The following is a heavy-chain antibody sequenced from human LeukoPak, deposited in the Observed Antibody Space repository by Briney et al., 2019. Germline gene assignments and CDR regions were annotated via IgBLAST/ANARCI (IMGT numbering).Heavy chain of an antibody. Sequence: PVKVSCKASRYTFTSYGISWVRQAPGQGLEWMGWISAYNGNTNYAQKLQGRVTMTTDTSTSTAYMELRSLRSDDTAVYDCARVEAVAAIFDYWAREPWSPSPQ. J-gene: IGHJ4*02. CDR3: ARVEAVAAIFDY. CDR2: ISAYNGNT. V-gene: IGHV1-18*01. CDR1: RYTFTSYG. D-gene: IGHD6-19*01.